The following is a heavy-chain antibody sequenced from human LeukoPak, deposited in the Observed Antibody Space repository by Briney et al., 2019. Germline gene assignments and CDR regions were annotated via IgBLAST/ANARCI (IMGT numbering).Heavy chain of an antibody. CDR1: GYTFTGYY. CDR3: ARGITIFGVVLYYYMDV. V-gene: IGHV1-2*02. CDR2: INTNSGGT. Sequence: ASVKVSCKASGYTFTGYYMHWVRQARGQGLEWMGWINTNSGGTNYAQKFQGRVTMTRDTSISTAYMELSRLRSDDTDVYYCARGITIFGVVLYYYMDVWGKGTMVTVSS. D-gene: IGHD3-3*01. J-gene: IGHJ6*03.